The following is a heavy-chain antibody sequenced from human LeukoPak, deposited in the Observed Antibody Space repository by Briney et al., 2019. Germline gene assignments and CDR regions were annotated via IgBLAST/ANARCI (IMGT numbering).Heavy chain of an antibody. V-gene: IGHV3-30*03. CDR1: GFTFNNYG. Sequence: GGSLRLSCAASGFTFNNYGMHWVRQAPGKGLEWVAVIATDGRDKKYADSVKGRFTISRDNSKNALYLEMNSLRPEDTAVYYCAEAADTAMVPNHPPYNWGQGTLVTVSS. CDR3: AEAADTAMVPNHPPYN. CDR2: IATDGRDK. J-gene: IGHJ4*02. D-gene: IGHD5-18*01.